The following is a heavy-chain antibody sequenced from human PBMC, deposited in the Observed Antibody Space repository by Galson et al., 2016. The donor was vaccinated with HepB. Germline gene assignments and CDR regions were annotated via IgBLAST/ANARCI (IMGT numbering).Heavy chain of an antibody. Sequence: SLRLSCAASGFIFNSHTMHWVRQGTPGKGLEWVASISHDGINGKYADSVRGRFTISRDNSKNTVYLQMSSLRAEDTAVYYCAKDAAVTLPGVYFEYWGQGTLVTVSS. J-gene: IGHJ4*02. D-gene: IGHD4-17*01. V-gene: IGHV3-30*18. CDR3: AKDAAVTLPGVYFEY. CDR1: GFIFNSHT. CDR2: ISHDGING.